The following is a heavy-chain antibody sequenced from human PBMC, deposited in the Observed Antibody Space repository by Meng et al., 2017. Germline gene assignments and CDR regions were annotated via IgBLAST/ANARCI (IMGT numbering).Heavy chain of an antibody. D-gene: IGHD5-12*01. CDR3: ARGRSIVATRVAWFDP. CDR1: GWSYQGYY. CDR2: INHSGST. J-gene: IGHJ5*02. V-gene: IGHV4-34*01. Sequence: HVWLHQWGSGLLKPSATLSPTCGVDGWSYQGYYWSWIPQPPVKGLEWIGEINHSGSTNYIPSLKSRVTISVDTSKNQFSLKLSSVTAADTAVYYCARGRSIVATRVAWFDPWGQGTLVTVSS.